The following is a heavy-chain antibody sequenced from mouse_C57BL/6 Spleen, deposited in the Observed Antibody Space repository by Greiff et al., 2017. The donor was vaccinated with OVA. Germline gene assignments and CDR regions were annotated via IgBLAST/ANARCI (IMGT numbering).Heavy chain of an antibody. Sequence: QVQLQQSGAELVKPGASVKLSCTASGYTFTSYWMHWVKQRPGQGLEWIGMIHPNSGSTNYNEKFKSKATLTVDNSSSTAYMQLSSLTSEYSAVYYCAFTVVGAMDYRGQGTTVTVAS. CDR3: AFTVVGAMDY. D-gene: IGHD1-1*01. V-gene: IGHV1-64*01. CDR2: IHPNSGST. J-gene: IGHJ4*01. CDR1: GYTFTSYW.